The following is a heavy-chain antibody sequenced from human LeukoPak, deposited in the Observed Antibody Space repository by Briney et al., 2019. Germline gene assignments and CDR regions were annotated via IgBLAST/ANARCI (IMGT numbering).Heavy chain of an antibody. J-gene: IGHJ4*02. V-gene: IGHV3-43*02. Sequence: GGPLRLSCAASGFTFKAYAIHWARQAPGKALEWVSLIKGDGVTTDYANSVKGRFTVSRDNSKNSLYLQMSNLRTEDTALYYCVRDTGSGWDFDYWGQGTLVTVSS. CDR1: GFTFKAYA. CDR3: VRDTGSGWDFDY. D-gene: IGHD6-19*01. CDR2: IKGDGVTT.